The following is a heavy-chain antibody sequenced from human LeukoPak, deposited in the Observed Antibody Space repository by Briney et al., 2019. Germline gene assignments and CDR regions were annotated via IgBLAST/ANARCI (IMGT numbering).Heavy chain of an antibody. CDR3: ARAIAAAWYFDY. J-gene: IGHJ4*02. CDR1: GGSISSSSYY. Sequence: SETLSLTCIVSGGSISSSSYYWGWIRQPPGKGLEWIGNIYYSGSTYYNPSLKSRVTISVDTSKNQFSLKLSSVTAADTAVYYCARAIAAAWYFDYWGQGTLVTVSS. D-gene: IGHD6-13*01. V-gene: IGHV4-39*01. CDR2: IYYSGST.